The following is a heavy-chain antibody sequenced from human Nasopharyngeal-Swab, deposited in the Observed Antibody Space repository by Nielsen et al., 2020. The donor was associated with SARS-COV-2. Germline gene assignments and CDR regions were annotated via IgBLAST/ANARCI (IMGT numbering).Heavy chain of an antibody. CDR2: ISSSSSYI. D-gene: IGHD1-1*01. CDR1: GFTFSSYS. J-gene: IGHJ3*02. V-gene: IGHV3-21*01. Sequence: GGSLRLSCAASGFTFSSYSMNWVRQAPGKGLEWVSSISSSSSYIYYADSVKGRFTISRDNAKHSLYLHMNSLRAEDTAVYYCARDQGLEPTFDAFDIWGQGTMVTVSS. CDR3: ARDQGLEPTFDAFDI.